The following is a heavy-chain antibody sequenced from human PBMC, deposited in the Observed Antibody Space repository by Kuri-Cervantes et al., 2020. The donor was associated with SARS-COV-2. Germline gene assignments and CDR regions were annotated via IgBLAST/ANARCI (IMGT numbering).Heavy chain of an antibody. D-gene: IGHD1-1*01. CDR2: INHSGST. V-gene: IGHV4-34*01. Sequence: ESLKISCAASGFTFSSYAMSWVRQAPGKGLEWIGEINHSGSTNYNPSLRSRVTISVDTSKNQFSLKLSSVTAADTAVYYCARVFETGETAFDIWGQGTMVTVSS. CDR1: GFTFSSYA. J-gene: IGHJ3*02. CDR3: ARVFETGETAFDI.